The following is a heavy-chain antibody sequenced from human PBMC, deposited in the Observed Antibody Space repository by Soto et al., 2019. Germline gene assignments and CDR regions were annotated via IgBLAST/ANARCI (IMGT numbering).Heavy chain of an antibody. V-gene: IGHV1-69*02. CDR3: ARSPVDYYDSSGYSCQH. CDR1: GGTFSSYT. CDR2: IIPILGIA. Sequence: QDQLVQSVAEVKKPGSSVKVSCKDSGGTFSSYTISWVRQAPGQGREWMGRIIPILGIANNAKKFQGRVTITEDKSTSTAYRELSSLRSEDTAVYYCARSPVDYYDSSGYSCQHWGQGTLVTVSS. D-gene: IGHD3-22*01. J-gene: IGHJ1*01.